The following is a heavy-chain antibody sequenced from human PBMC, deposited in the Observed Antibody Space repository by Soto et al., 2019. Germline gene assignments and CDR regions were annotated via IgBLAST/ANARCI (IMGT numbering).Heavy chain of an antibody. CDR3: ARERDSEQWMVFDY. CDR1: GFTFSDYY. D-gene: IGHD6-19*01. J-gene: IGHJ4*02. Sequence: PGGSLRLSCAASGFTFSDYYMSWIRQAPGKGLEWVSYISSSGSTIYYADSVKGRFTISRDNAKNSLYLQMNSLRAEDTAVYYCARERDSEQWMVFDYWGQGTLVTVSS. CDR2: ISSSGSTI. V-gene: IGHV3-11*01.